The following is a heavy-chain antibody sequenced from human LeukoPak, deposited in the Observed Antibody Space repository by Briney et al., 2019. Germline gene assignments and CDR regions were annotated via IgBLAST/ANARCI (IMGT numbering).Heavy chain of an antibody. V-gene: IGHV5-51*01. CDR2: IYPGDSDT. CDR1: GYSFTSYW. D-gene: IGHD3-22*01. CDR3: ARPRYYYDSSGYYYGAFDT. J-gene: IGHJ3*02. Sequence: GESLKISCKGSGYSFTSYWIGWVRQMPGKGLEWMGIIYPGDSDTRYSPSFQGQVTISADKSISTAYLQWSSLKASDTAMYYCARPRYYYDSSGYYYGAFDTWGQGTMVTVSS.